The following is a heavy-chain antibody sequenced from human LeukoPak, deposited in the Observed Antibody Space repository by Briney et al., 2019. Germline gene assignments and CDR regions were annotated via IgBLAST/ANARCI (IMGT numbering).Heavy chain of an antibody. Sequence: GGSLGLSCAASGFTFRSYWMHWVRQAPGKGLEWVAVISYDGSNKYYADAVKGRFTISRDNSKNTLSLQINSLRAEDTAVYYCARGIVVPAAGDYFDYWGQGTLVTVSS. CDR2: ISYDGSNK. D-gene: IGHD2-2*01. V-gene: IGHV3-30-3*01. CDR3: ARGIVVPAAGDYFDY. J-gene: IGHJ4*02. CDR1: GFTFRSYW.